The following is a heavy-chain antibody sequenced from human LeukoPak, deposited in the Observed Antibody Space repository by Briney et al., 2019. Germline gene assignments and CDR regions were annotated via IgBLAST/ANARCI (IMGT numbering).Heavy chain of an antibody. J-gene: IGHJ6*03. CDR3: ARSPFSGSYWGQNYYYYMDV. V-gene: IGHV1-69*13. D-gene: IGHD3-10*01. Sequence: SVKVSCKASGGTFSSYAISWVRQAPGQGLEWMGGIIPIFGTANYAQKFQGRVTITADESTGTAYMELSSLRSEDTAVYYCARSPFSGSYWGQNYYYYMDVWGKGTTVTVSS. CDR1: GGTFSSYA. CDR2: IIPIFGTA.